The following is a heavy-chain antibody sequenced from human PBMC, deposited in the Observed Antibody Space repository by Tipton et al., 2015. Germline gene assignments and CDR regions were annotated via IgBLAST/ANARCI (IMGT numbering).Heavy chain of an antibody. CDR3: ARGRGSPIFGVVIGWYFDY. Sequence: TLSLTCSVPGDSMTNGAFYWSWIRQLPGKGLEWIGYIQHSGRTYYNPSLKSRLTMSVDTSDHQVSLTLSSVTSADTAVYYCARGRGSPIFGVVIGWYFDYWGQGSLVTVSS. J-gene: IGHJ4*02. V-gene: IGHV4-31*03. CDR1: GDSMTNGAFY. CDR2: IQHSGRT. D-gene: IGHD3-3*01.